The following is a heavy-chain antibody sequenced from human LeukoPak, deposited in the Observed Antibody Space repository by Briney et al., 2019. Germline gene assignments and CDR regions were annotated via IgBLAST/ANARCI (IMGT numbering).Heavy chain of an antibody. J-gene: IGHJ4*02. CDR1: GGSISSNSHY. CDR2: IHYSGST. D-gene: IGHD2-21*01. Sequence: PSETLSLTCTVSGGSISSNSHYWAWIRQPPGKGLEWIGSIHYSGSTFYSPSLKSRVTISVDTSKNLFSLILTSVTASDTAVYYCAREEASVGDYWGQGILVTVSS. V-gene: IGHV4-39*01. CDR3: AREEASVGDY.